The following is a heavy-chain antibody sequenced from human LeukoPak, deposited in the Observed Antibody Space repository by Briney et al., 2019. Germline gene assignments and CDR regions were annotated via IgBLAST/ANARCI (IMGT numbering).Heavy chain of an antibody. CDR2: IYSGGST. D-gene: IGHD1-26*01. CDR3: ARTGGSYYFDY. CDR1: GFTVSSNY. Sequence: EPGGSLRLSCTASGFTVSSNYMSWVRQAPGKGLEWVSVIYSGGSTYYADSVKGRFTISRDNSKNTLYLQMNSLRAEDTAVYYCARTGGSYYFDYWGQGTLVTVSS. J-gene: IGHJ4*02. V-gene: IGHV3-66*01.